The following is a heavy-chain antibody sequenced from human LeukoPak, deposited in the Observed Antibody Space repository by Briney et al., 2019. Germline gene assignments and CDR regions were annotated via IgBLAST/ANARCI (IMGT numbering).Heavy chain of an antibody. CDR3: ARTGSGWYEYYGMDV. V-gene: IGHV4-59*01. CDR1: GGSISSYY. D-gene: IGHD6-19*01. CDR2: IYYSGST. J-gene: IGHJ6*02. Sequence: PSETLSLTCTVSGGSISSYYWSWLRQPPGKGLEWIGYIYYSGSTNYNPSLKSRVTISVDTSKNQFSLKLSSVTAADTAVYYCARTGSGWYEYYGMDVWGQGTTVTVSS.